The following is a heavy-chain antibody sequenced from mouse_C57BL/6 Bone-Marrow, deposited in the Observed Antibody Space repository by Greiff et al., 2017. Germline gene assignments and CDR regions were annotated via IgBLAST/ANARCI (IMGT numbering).Heavy chain of an antibody. Sequence: EVKLLESGPGLVKPSQSLSLTCSVTGYSITSGYSWIWIRQFPGNKLEWMGYISYDGSNNYNPSLKNRISITRDTSKNQFFLKLNSVTTEDTATYDVARDGYWFAYWGQGTLVTVSA. CDR1: GYSITSGYS. CDR3: ARDGYWFAY. J-gene: IGHJ3*01. CDR2: ISYDGSN. V-gene: IGHV3-6*01.